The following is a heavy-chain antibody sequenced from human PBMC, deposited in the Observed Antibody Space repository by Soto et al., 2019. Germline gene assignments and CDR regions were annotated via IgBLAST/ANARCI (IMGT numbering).Heavy chain of an antibody. D-gene: IGHD2-21*02. CDR2: ISYDGSNK. V-gene: IGHV3-30*18. Sequence: QVQLVESGGGVVQPGRSLRLSCAASGFTFSSYGMHWVRQAPGKGLEWVAVISYDGSNKYYADSVKGRFTISRDNSKNTLYLQMNSLRAEDTAVYYCEKDWDIVVVTVIRSGMDVWGQGTTVTVSS. CDR3: EKDWDIVVVTVIRSGMDV. J-gene: IGHJ6*02. CDR1: GFTFSSYG.